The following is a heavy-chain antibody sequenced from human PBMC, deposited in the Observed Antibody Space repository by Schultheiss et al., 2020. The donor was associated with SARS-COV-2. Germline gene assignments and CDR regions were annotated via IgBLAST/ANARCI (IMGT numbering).Heavy chain of an antibody. V-gene: IGHV3-15*07. CDR2: IKSKTDGGTT. CDR3: ASTRWLLLTLFDY. Sequence: GGSLRLSCAASGFTFSSYWMHWVRQAPGKGLVWVSRIKSKTDGGTTDYAAPVKGRFTISRDDSKNTLYLQMNSLKTEDTAVYYCASTRWLLLTLFDYWGQGTLVTVSS. CDR1: GFTFSSYW. J-gene: IGHJ4*02. D-gene: IGHD3-22*01.